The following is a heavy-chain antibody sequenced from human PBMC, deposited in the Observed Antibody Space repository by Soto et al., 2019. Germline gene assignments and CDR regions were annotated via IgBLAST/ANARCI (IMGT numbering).Heavy chain of an antibody. J-gene: IGHJ3*02. D-gene: IGHD7-27*01. Sequence: ASVKVSCKASGYTFTSYGISWVRQAPGQGLEWMGWISAYNGNTNYAQKLQGRVTMTTDTSTSTAYMELRSLRSDDTAVYYCARDGGWAGDDGNDAFDIWGQGTMVTVSS. CDR2: ISAYNGNT. CDR1: GYTFTSYG. V-gene: IGHV1-18*01. CDR3: ARDGGWAGDDGNDAFDI.